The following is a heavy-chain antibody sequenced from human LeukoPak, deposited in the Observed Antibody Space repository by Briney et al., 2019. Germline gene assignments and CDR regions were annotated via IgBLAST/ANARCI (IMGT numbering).Heavy chain of an antibody. Sequence: ASVRVSCKASGYTFTTYGISWVRQAPGQGLEWMGWISAYNGNTHYAQKLQGRVTMTTDTSTSTVYMELRSLRSDDTAVYYCARGSPPRRNYDSRGYYSYYFDYWGQGTLVTVSS. D-gene: IGHD3-22*01. CDR1: GYTFTTYG. CDR2: ISAYNGNT. CDR3: ARGSPPRRNYDSRGYYSYYFDY. J-gene: IGHJ4*02. V-gene: IGHV1-18*04.